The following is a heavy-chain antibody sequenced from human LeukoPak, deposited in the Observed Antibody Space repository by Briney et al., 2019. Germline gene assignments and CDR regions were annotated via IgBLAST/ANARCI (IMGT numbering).Heavy chain of an antibody. CDR2: ITSGSGT. Sequence: GGSLRLSCAASRFTFSSYAMTWVRQAPGKGLEWVSTITSGSGTYYADSVKGRFTISRDNSENTLYLQMNSLRAEDTAVYFCAKGSSIVGERDWGQGTLVTVSS. J-gene: IGHJ4*02. V-gene: IGHV3-23*01. CDR1: RFTFSSYA. D-gene: IGHD1-26*01. CDR3: AKGSSIVGERD.